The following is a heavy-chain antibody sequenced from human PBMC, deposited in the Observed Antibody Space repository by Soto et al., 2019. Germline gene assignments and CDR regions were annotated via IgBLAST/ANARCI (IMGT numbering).Heavy chain of an antibody. V-gene: IGHV3-30*18. CDR2: ISYDGSNK. CDR1: GFTFSSYG. J-gene: IGHJ5*02. Sequence: PGGSLRLSCAASGFTFSSYGMHWVRQAPGKGLEWVAVISYDGSNKYYADSVKGRFTISRDNSKNTLYLQMNSLRAEDTAVYYCAKDLDHRDWFDPWGQGTLVTVSS. CDR3: AKDLDHRDWFDP.